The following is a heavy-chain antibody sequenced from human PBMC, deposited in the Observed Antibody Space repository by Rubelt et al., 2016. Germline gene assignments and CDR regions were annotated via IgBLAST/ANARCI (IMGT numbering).Heavy chain of an antibody. CDR3: AITPSENDFWSGYFYFDP. CDR2: ISHSGST. CDR1: GGSINDNNW. J-gene: IGHJ5*02. V-gene: IGHV4-4*02. Sequence: SLTCAVSGGSINDNNWWSWVRQPPGKGLEWIGEISHSGSTSYNPSLQSRVTISMDKSMHHFSLRLSSVTAADTAVYYCAITPSENDFWSGYFYFDPWGQGTLVTVSS. D-gene: IGHD3-3*01.